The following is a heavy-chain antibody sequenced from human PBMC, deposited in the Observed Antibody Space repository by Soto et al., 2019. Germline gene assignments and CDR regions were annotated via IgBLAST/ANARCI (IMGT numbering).Heavy chain of an antibody. D-gene: IGHD2-15*01. J-gene: IGHJ6*02. CDR2: IVVGSGNT. V-gene: IGHV1-58*01. CDR1: GFTFTSSA. Sequence: GASVKVSCKASGFTFTSSAVQWVRQARGQRLEWIGWIVVGSGNTNYAQKFQERVTITRDMSTSTAYMELSSLRSEDTAVYYCAATYCSGGRCYSTDYGMDVWGQGTTVTVSS. CDR3: AATYCSGGRCYSTDYGMDV.